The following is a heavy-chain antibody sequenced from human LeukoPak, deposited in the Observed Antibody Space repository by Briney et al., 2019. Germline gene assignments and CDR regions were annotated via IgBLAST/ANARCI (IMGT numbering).Heavy chain of an antibody. CDR1: GYTFTGYH. CDR3: ARAPANKYDSRLPEGY. J-gene: IGHJ4*02. V-gene: IGHV1-46*01. Sequence: VASVKVSCKASGYTFTGYHIHWVRQAPGQGLEWMGIINPSDGTTSYAQKFRGRVTLTRDTSTSTVYMELSSLRSEDTAVYYCARAPANKYDSRLPEGYWGKGTLVTVSS. D-gene: IGHD3-22*01. CDR2: INPSDGTT.